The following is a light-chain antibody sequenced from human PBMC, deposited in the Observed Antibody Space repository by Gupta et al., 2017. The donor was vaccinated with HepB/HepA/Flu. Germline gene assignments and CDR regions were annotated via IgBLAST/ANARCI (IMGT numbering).Light chain of an antibody. J-gene: IGLJ1*01. V-gene: IGLV1-40*01. CDR3: QSYDSSLTGLYV. Sequence: QSVLTHPPSVSGAPGQRVTISWIGSRSNLGAGYDVHWYQQLPGTAPKLLIYGNDNRHSGVPDRFSDSKSGISGSLAIPGLQADEEADYYCQSYDSSLTGLYVFGPGTKVTVL. CDR2: GND. CDR1: RSNLGAGYD.